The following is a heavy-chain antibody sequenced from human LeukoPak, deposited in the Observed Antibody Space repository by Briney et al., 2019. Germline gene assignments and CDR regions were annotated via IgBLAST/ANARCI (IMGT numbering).Heavy chain of an antibody. V-gene: IGHV1-2*02. J-gene: IGHJ6*02. CDR1: GYTFTGYY. Sequence: ASVKVSCKASGYTFTGYYMHWVRQAPGQGLERMGWINPNSGGTNYAQKFQGRVTMTRDTSISTAYMELSRLRSDDTAVYYCARTGYDFWSGHLGDMDVWGQGTTVTVSS. CDR3: ARTGYDFWSGHLGDMDV. CDR2: INPNSGGT. D-gene: IGHD3-3*01.